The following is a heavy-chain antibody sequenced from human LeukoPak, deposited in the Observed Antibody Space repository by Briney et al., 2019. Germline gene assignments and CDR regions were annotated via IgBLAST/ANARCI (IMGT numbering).Heavy chain of an antibody. CDR1: GYTFTGYY. V-gene: IGHV1-2*02. D-gene: IGHD6-13*01. J-gene: IGHJ3*02. CDR3: ARSPKRSSGAAFDI. CDR2: INPNSGGT. Sequence: ASVKVSCKASGYTFTGYYMHWVRQAPGQGLEWMGWINPNSGGTNYAQKFQGRVTMTRDTSISTAYMELSRLRSDDTAVCYCARSPKRSSGAAFDIWGQGTMVTVSS.